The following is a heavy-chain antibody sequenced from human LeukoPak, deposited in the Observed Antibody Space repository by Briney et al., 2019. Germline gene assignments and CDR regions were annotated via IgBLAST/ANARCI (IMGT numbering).Heavy chain of an antibody. D-gene: IGHD2-2*01. Sequence: PSETLSLTCTVSGGSISSYYWSWIRQPPGKGLEWIGYTYYSGSTNYNPSLKSRVTISVDTSKNQLSLKLSSVTAADTAVYYCARSQYQLLAGVWFDPWGQGTLVTVSS. J-gene: IGHJ5*02. CDR3: ARSQYQLLAGVWFDP. V-gene: IGHV4-59*01. CDR2: TYYSGST. CDR1: GGSISSYY.